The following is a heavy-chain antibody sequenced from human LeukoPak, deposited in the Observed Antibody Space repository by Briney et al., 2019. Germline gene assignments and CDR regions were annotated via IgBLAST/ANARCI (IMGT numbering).Heavy chain of an antibody. CDR2: IRSSGADI. J-gene: IGHJ4*02. CDR1: GFIFRDYT. D-gene: IGHD3/OR15-3a*01. CDR3: ARDKDWAFDY. V-gene: IGHV3-21*05. Sequence: GGSLRLSCAASGFIFRDYTMTWVRQAPGEGLEWVSHIRSSGADIRYADSVKGRFTISRDDAKNSLFLQMNSLRAEDTAVYYCARDKDWAFDYWGQGTLVTVSS.